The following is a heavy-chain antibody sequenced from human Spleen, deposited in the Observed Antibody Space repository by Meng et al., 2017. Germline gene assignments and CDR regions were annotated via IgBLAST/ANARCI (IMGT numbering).Heavy chain of an antibody. Sequence: QVQLQSSGPGLVRPSETLSLTCTVSGGSFSGVTYYWSWIRQPPGKGLEWVGEINHSGSTNYNPSLESRATISVDTSQNNLSLKLSSVTAADSAVYYCARGPTTMAHDFDYWGQGTLVTVSS. CDR1: GGSFSGVTYY. V-gene: IGHV4-61*03. D-gene: IGHD4-11*01. CDR3: ARGPTTMAHDFDY. CDR2: INHSGST. J-gene: IGHJ4*02.